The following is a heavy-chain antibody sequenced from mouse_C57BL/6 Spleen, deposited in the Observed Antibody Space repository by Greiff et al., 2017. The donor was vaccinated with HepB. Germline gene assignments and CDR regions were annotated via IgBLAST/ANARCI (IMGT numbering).Heavy chain of an antibody. V-gene: IGHV10-1*01. CDR2: IRSKSNNYAT. Sequence: EVQRVESGGGLVQPKGSLKLSCAASGFSFNTYAMNWVRQAPGKGLEWVARIRSKSNNYATYYADSVKDRFTISRDDSESMLYLQMNNLKTEDTAMYYCVRQGPGVEAPFDYWGQGTTLTVSS. CDR3: VRQGPGVEAPFDY. J-gene: IGHJ2*01. D-gene: IGHD1-1*01. CDR1: GFSFNTYA.